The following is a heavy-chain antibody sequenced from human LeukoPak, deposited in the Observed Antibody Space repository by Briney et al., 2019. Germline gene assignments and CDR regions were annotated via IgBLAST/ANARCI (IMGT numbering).Heavy chain of an antibody. CDR3: ARDSDSSGWSWVY. V-gene: IGHV1-3*01. J-gene: IGHJ4*02. Sequence: GASVTVSCKSSGYRFTKYIYTTQWPRQSPGHRLEWMGWINAGNGNTKYSQKFQGRVTITGDTSARTVYMEVSSLVSEDTAVYYCARDSDSSGWSWVYWGQGTLVTVSS. D-gene: IGHD6-19*01. CDR2: INAGNGNT. CDR1: GYRFTKYIYT.